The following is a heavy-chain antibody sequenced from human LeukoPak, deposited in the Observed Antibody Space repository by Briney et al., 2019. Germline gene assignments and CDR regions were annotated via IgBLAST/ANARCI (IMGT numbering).Heavy chain of an antibody. D-gene: IGHD5-18*01. Sequence: SVKVSCKASRGTFSSYAISWVRQAPGRGLEWMGGIIPIFGTANYAQKFQGRVTITADESTSTAYMELSSLRSEDTAVYYCARDPRYSYGYNWFDPWGQGTLVTVSS. CDR1: RGTFSSYA. V-gene: IGHV1-69*01. J-gene: IGHJ5*02. CDR3: ARDPRYSYGYNWFDP. CDR2: IIPIFGTA.